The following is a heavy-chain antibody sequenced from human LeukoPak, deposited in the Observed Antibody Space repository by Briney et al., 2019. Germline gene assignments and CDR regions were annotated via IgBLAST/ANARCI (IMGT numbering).Heavy chain of an antibody. Sequence: SETLSLTCTVSGGSISSSSYYWGWIRQPPGKGLEWIGSIYYSGSTYYNPSLKSRVTISVDTSKNQFSLKLSSVTAADTAVYYCARDFRVAGTTPHYYFDYWGQGTLVTVSS. J-gene: IGHJ4*02. CDR2: IYYSGST. V-gene: IGHV4-39*07. CDR1: GGSISSSSYY. CDR3: ARDFRVAGTTPHYYFDY. D-gene: IGHD6-19*01.